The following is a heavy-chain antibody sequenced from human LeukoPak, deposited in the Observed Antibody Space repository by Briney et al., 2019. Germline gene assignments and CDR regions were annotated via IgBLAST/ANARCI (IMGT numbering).Heavy chain of an antibody. V-gene: IGHV1-69*13. CDR3: ASGYCSGGSCYEPYYYYGMDV. CDR2: IIPIFGTA. J-gene: IGHJ6*02. CDR1: GGTFSSYA. Sequence: SVKVSCKASGGTFSSYAISWVRQAPGQGLEWMGGIIPIFGTANYAQKFQGRVTITADESTSTAYMELSSLRSEDTAVYYCASGYCSGGSCYEPYYYYGMDVWGQGTTVTVSS. D-gene: IGHD2-15*01.